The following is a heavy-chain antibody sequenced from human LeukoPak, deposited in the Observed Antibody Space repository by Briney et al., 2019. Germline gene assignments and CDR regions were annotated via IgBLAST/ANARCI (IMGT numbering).Heavy chain of an antibody. J-gene: IGHJ6*02. V-gene: IGHV4-39*01. CDR3: ARHNSAMGLYYYYYGMDV. D-gene: IGHD5-18*01. Sequence: PSETLSLTCSVSGGSLTSSSYYWGWIRQPPGKGLEWIVTIYYSGRTNYNPSLKSRVTISVDTSKNQFSLKLSSLTAADTAVYYCARHNSAMGLYYYYYGMDVWGQGTTATVSS. CDR2: IYYSGRT. CDR1: GGSLTSSSYY.